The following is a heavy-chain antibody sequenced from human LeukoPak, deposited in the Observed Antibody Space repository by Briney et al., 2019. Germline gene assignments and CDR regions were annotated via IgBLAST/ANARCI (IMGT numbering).Heavy chain of an antibody. J-gene: IGHJ5*02. CDR3: ARADVGINWFDP. D-gene: IGHD1-26*01. V-gene: IGHV4-39*01. Sequence: SETPSLTCTVSGGSFSSRSHYWGWIRQTPGKGLEWIGSMFYSGSTYYNPSLKSRVIIFVDTSKNQFYLKVSSVTAADTAVYYCARADVGINWFDPWGQGTLVTVSS. CDR2: MFYSGST. CDR1: GGSFSSRSHY.